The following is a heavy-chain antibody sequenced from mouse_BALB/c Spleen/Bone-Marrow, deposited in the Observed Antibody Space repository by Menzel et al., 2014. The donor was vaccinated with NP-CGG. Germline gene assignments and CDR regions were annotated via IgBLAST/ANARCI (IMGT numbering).Heavy chain of an antibody. CDR2: ISTYYGDA. Sequence: VKLQESGAELVRPGVSVKISCKGSGYTFTDYAMHWVKQSHAKSLEWIGVISTYYGDASYNQKFKGKATMTVDKSSSTAYMELARLTSEDSAIYYCARDAMDYWGQGTSVTVSP. CDR1: GYTFTDYA. CDR3: ARDAMDY. J-gene: IGHJ4*01. V-gene: IGHV1S137*01.